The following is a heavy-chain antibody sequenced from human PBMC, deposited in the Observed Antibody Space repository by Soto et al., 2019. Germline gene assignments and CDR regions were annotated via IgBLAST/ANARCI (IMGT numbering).Heavy chain of an antibody. Sequence: QVQLGQSGAEVKQPGASVKVSCKASGYTFTSYGISWVRQAPGQGLEWMGWISAYNGNTKYAQKLQGRVTMTTDTSKSTAYMELRSVRADATAVYYGAISPTVVRGNWYFDLWGRGTLVTVSS. V-gene: IGHV1-18*01. J-gene: IGHJ2*01. CDR2: ISAYNGNT. CDR3: AISPTVVRGNWYFDL. D-gene: IGHD4-17*01. CDR1: GYTFTSYG.